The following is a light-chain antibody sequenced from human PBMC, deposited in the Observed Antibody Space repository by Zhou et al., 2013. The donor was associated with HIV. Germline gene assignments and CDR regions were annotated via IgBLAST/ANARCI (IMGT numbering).Light chain of an antibody. Sequence: DIQMTQSPSTLSASVGDRVTITCRASQSVSSWLAWYQQKPGKAPKLLIYQASNLESGVPSRFSGSGSETEFTLTINSLQPDDFATFYCQQYKSYSALTFGGGTKVEI. J-gene: IGKJ4*01. V-gene: IGKV1-5*03. CDR1: QSVSSW. CDR2: QAS. CDR3: QQYKSYSALT.